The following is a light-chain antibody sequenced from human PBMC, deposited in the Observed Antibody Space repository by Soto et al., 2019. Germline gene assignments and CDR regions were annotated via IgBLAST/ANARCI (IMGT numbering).Light chain of an antibody. CDR2: DAS. CDR1: QSVSSSY. CDR3: QQYGSSPYT. Sequence: EIVLTQSPGTLSLSPGERATLSCRASQSVSSSYLAWYQQRPGQAPRLLIHDASSRATGIPDRFSGSGSGTDFTRTISRLEPEDFAVYYCQQYGSSPYTFGQGTKLEIK. J-gene: IGKJ2*01. V-gene: IGKV3-20*01.